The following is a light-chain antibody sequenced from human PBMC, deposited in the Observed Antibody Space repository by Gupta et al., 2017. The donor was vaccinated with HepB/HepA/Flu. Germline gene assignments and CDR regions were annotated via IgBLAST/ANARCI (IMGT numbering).Light chain of an antibody. J-gene: IGKJ2*01. CDR3: QERTNWPLYT. V-gene: IGKV3-11*01. CDR1: QSVGSK. CDR2: GAS. Sequence: EVLLTQSPATLSLSPGERAILSCRASQSVGSKLAWYQQKIGQAPTLLIYGASNRATGISARFSGSGSGTDFTLTINSLEPEDFAVYFCQERTNWPLYTFGQGTKIEI.